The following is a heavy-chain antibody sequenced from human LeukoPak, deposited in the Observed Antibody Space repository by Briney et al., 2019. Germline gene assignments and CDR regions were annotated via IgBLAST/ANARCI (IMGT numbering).Heavy chain of an antibody. CDR3: ARDIDDILTGYGGFDY. V-gene: IGHV3-48*03. CDR2: ISSSGSTI. CDR1: GFTFSSYE. J-gene: IGHJ4*02. Sequence: PGGSLRLCCAASGFTFSSYEMNWVRQAPGKGLEWVSYISSSGSTIYYADSVKGRFTISRDNAKNSLYLQMNSLRAEDTAVYYCARDIDDILTGYGGFDYWGQGTLVTVSS. D-gene: IGHD3-9*01.